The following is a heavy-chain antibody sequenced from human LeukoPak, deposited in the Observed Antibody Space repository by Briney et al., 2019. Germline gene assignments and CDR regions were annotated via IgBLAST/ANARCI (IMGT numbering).Heavy chain of an antibody. V-gene: IGHV1-2*02. J-gene: IGHJ4*02. D-gene: IGHD3-22*01. CDR3: AREEYYDSSGYYYQYFDY. CDR1: GYTFTGYY. CDR2: INPNSGGT. Sequence: ASVKVSCKASGYTFTGYYMHWVRQAPGQGLERMGWINPNSGGTNYAQKFQGRVTMTRDTSISTAYMELSRLRSDDTAVYYCAREEYYDSSGYYYQYFDYWGQGTLVTVSS.